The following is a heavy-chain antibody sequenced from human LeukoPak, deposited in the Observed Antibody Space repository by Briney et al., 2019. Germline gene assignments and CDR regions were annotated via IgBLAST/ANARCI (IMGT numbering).Heavy chain of an antibody. Sequence: QPGRSLRLSCAASGFPFSSYAMHWVRQAPGKGLDRVAVISYDGTNKFYADSVKGRFTISRDNSKNTLYLQMNSLRAEDTALYYCARGATMVRGVIISPHSLDYWGQGTLVTVSS. CDR1: GFPFSSYA. V-gene: IGHV3-30*04. CDR3: ARGATMVRGVIISPHSLDY. CDR2: ISYDGTNK. D-gene: IGHD3-10*01. J-gene: IGHJ4*02.